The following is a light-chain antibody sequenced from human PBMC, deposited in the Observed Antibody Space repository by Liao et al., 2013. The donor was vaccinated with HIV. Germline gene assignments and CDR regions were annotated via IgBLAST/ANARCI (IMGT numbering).Light chain of an antibody. J-gene: IGLJ2*01. V-gene: IGLV3-1*01. CDR3: QAWDSSTAV. CDR2: QDS. Sequence: SYDLTQPPSVSVSPGQTATITCSGHKLVDTYACWYQQRPGQSPVLVIYQDSKRPSGIPERFSGSNSGNTATLTISGTQTMDEADYYCQAWDSSTAVFGGGTKLTVL. CDR1: KLVDTY.